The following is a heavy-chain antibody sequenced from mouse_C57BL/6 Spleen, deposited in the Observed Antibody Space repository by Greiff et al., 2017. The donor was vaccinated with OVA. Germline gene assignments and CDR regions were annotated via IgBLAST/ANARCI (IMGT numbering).Heavy chain of an antibody. V-gene: IGHV1-50*01. CDR1: GYTFTSYW. Sequence: VKLQQPGAELVKPGASVKLSCKASGYTFTSYWMQWVKQRPGQGLEWIGEIDPSDSYTNYNQKFKGKATLTVDTSSSTAYMQLSSLTSEDSAVYYCARGGTGTGYWGQGTTLTVSS. D-gene: IGHD4-1*01. CDR3: ARGGTGTGY. CDR2: IDPSDSYT. J-gene: IGHJ2*01.